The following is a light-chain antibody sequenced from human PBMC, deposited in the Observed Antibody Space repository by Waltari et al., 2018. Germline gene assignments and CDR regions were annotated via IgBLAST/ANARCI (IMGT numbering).Light chain of an antibody. CDR1: TSAVGVYTY. V-gene: IGLV2-8*01. J-gene: IGLJ3*02. Sequence: QSALPHPPSASGSPGQSFTISSTGTTSAVGVYTYVSCYQQYPGRAPKLMIYEVTKRPSGVPDRFSGSKSGNTASLTVAGLQADDEADYYCSSYAGSNNYWVFGGGTTLTVL. CDR3: SSYAGSNNYWV. CDR2: EVT.